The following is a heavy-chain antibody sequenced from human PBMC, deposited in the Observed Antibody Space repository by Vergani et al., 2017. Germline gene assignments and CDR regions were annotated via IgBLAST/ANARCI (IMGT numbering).Heavy chain of an antibody. V-gene: IGHV4-59*01. J-gene: IGHJ4*02. CDR3: ARASTVTTTAFDY. CDR2: IYYSGST. Sequence: QVQLQESGPGLVKPSETLSLTCTVSGGSISSYYWSWIGQPPGKGLEWIGYIYYSGSTNYNPSLKSRVTISVDTSKNQFSLKLSSVTAADTAVYYCARASTVTTTAFDYWGQGTLVTVSS. CDR1: GGSISSYY. D-gene: IGHD4-17*01.